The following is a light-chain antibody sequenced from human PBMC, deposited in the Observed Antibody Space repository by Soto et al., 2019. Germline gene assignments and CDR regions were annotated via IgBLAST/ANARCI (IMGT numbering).Light chain of an antibody. CDR1: SSDIGAYDY. CDR2: EVS. CDR3: FSFTTDWTHV. V-gene: IGLV2-14*03. J-gene: IGLJ1*01. Sequence: QSVLTQPASVSGSPGQWITISCTGTSSDIGAYDYVSWFQQHPGKAPKLIISEVSNRPSGVSNRFSGSKSGNAASLTVSGLRAEDEADYFCFSFTTDWTHVFGTGTKVTVL.